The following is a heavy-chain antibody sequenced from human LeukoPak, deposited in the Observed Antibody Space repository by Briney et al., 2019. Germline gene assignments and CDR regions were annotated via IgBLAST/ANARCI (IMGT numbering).Heavy chain of an antibody. D-gene: IGHD3-9*01. CDR3: ARDILTGYYDAFDI. CDR2: IIPIFGTA. V-gene: IGHV1-69*05. J-gene: IGHJ3*02. Sequence: XXPXXGXXXXXGIIPIFGTANYAQKFQGRVTMTRDTSTSTVYMELSSLRSEDTAVYYCARDILTGYYDAFDIWGQGTMVTVSS.